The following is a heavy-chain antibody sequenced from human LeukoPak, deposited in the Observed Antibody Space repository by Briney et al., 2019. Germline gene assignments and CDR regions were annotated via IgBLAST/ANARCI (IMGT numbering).Heavy chain of an antibody. CDR1: GYSFTSYW. CDR3: ARFESSDYYGMDV. CDR2: IYPGDSDT. Sequence: GESLKISCKGSGYSFTSYWIGWVRQMPGKGLEWMGIIYPGDSDTRYSPSFQGQVTISADKSISTAYLQWSSRKASDTAMYYCARFESSDYYGMDVWGKGTTVTVSS. J-gene: IGHJ6*04. V-gene: IGHV5-51*01. D-gene: IGHD6-19*01.